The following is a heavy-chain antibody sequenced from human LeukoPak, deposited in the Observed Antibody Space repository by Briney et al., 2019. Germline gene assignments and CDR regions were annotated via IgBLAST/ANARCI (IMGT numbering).Heavy chain of an antibody. V-gene: IGHV3-30*18. CDR2: ISYDGSNK. J-gene: IGHJ4*02. Sequence: TGGSLRLSCAASGFTFSSYGMHWVRQAPGKGLEWVAVISYDGSNKYYADSVKGRFTISRDNSKNTLYLQMNSLRAEDTAVYYCAKDNGGWLYSSGQYYFDYWGQGTLVTVSS. D-gene: IGHD6-19*01. CDR1: GFTFSSYG. CDR3: AKDNGGWLYSSGQYYFDY.